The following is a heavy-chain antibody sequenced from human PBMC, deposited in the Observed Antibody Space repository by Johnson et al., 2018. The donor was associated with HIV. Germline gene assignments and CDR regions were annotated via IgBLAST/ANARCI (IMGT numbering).Heavy chain of an antibody. Sequence: VLLLESGGGLVQPGGSLRLSCAASGFTVSSNYMNWVRQAPGKGLEWVSVIYSGGSTYYADSVQGRFTISRDNSKNMLYLQMNSLRAEDTAVYYCAREGYSYGYDAFDIWGQGTMVTVSS. CDR3: AREGYSYGYDAFDI. CDR2: IYSGGST. CDR1: GFTVSSNY. J-gene: IGHJ3*02. V-gene: IGHV3-66*01. D-gene: IGHD5-18*01.